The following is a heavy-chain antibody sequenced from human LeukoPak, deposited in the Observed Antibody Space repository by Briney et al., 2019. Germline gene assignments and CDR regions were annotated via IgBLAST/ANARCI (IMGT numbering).Heavy chain of an antibody. CDR3: ARGQIPYSSPFFWGGGFDY. CDR2: MNPNSGNT. CDR1: GYTFTSYD. V-gene: IGHV1-8*01. Sequence: ASVKVSCKASGYTFTSYDINWVRQATGQGLEWMGWMNPNSGNTGYAQKFQGRVTMTRNTSISTAYMELSSLRSEDTAVYYCARGQIPYSSPFFWGGGFDYWGQGTLVTVSS. J-gene: IGHJ4*02. D-gene: IGHD6-6*01.